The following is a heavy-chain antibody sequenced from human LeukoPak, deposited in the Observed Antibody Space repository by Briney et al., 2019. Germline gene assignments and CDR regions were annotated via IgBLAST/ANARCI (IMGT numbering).Heavy chain of an antibody. CDR1: DFAFSSEA. J-gene: IGHJ4*02. D-gene: IGHD2-2*01. V-gene: IGHV3-23*01. Sequence: PGGSLRLSCAASDFAFSSEAMGWVRQLPGGGLEWVSTISPAGGATYYAESMKGRFTISRDNSKSTLFLQMNSLRVEDTAVYYCAKEKDIVVVPAARIFDYWGQGTLVTVSS. CDR2: ISPAGGAT. CDR3: AKEKDIVVVPAARIFDY.